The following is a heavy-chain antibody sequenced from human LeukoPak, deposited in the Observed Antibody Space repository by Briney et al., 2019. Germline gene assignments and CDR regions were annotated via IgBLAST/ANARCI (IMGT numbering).Heavy chain of an antibody. J-gene: IGHJ4*02. V-gene: IGHV2-5*02. D-gene: IGHD3-10*01. Sequence: SGPTLVKPTQTLTLTCTFSGFSLSTSGVGVGWIRQPPGKALEWLALIYWDDDKRCSPSLKSRLTISKDTSKNQVVLTMTNMDPVDTATYYCAHYYSGSGSFYSQHFDYWGQGTLVTVSS. CDR2: IYWDDDK. CDR1: GFSLSTSGVG. CDR3: AHYYSGSGSFYSQHFDY.